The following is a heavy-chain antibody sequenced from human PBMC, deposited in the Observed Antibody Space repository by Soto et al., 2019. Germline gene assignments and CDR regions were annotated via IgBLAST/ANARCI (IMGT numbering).Heavy chain of an antibody. Sequence: QVELVESGGGVVQPGRSLRLSWSASGFTFSNYAVHWVRQAPGKGLQWVAVISYDGTDKFYADSVKGRFAISRDNSRSTLYLQMNSLRAEDTAVYYCARDVDTAMIGDSWGQGTLVTVS. CDR2: ISYDGTDK. V-gene: IGHV3-30*09. D-gene: IGHD5-18*01. CDR3: ARDVDTAMIGDS. CDR1: GFTFSNYA. J-gene: IGHJ4*02.